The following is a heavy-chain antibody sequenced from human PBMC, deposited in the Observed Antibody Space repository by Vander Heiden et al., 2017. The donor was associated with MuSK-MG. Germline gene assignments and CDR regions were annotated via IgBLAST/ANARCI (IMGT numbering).Heavy chain of an antibody. D-gene: IGHD2-2*01. CDR2: ISSSTSYI. V-gene: IGHV3-21*01. J-gene: IGHJ6*03. CDR1: GFTFSSYS. CDR3: ARDLTSEDQQNYHYYMDV. Sequence: EVQLVESGGGLVKPGVSLRLSCAASGFTFSSYSMNWVRQAPGKGLEWVSSISSSTSYIYYEDSGRGRFTISRDNAKNSLYRQMNSLRDEEKDVYYCARDLTSEDQQNYHYYMDVWCKGTTVQVSS.